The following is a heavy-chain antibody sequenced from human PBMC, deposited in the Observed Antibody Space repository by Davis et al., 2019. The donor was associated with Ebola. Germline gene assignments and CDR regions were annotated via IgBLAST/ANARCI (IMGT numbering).Heavy chain of an antibody. CDR2: IYYSGST. Sequence: SETLSLTCTVSGGSISSYYWSWIRQPPGKGLEWIGCIYYSGSTNYNPSLKRRVTISVDTSKNQFSLKLSSVTAADTAVYYCARGFRDILTGYYEYYFDYWGQGTLVTVSS. CDR1: GGSISSYY. D-gene: IGHD3-9*01. CDR3: ARGFRDILTGYYEYYFDY. V-gene: IGHV4-59*01. J-gene: IGHJ4*02.